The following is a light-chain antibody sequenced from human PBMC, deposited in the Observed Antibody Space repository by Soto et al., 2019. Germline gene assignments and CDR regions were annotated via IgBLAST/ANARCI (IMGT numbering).Light chain of an antibody. CDR2: ELT. CDR3: SSYTSSATYV. Sequence: QSVLTQPASVSGSPGQSITISCTGTSNDIGGYNYVSWYQQHPGKAPKLVIYELTNRPSGVSNRFSGSKSGNTASLTISGLQAEDEADYYCSSYTSSATYVFGTGTKVTAL. CDR1: SNDIGGYNY. J-gene: IGLJ1*01. V-gene: IGLV2-14*01.